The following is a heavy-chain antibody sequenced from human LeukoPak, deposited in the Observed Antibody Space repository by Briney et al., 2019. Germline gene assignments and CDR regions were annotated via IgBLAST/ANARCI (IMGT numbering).Heavy chain of an antibody. CDR3: ARDLGYDTSHGGMDV. Sequence: TSQTLSLTCTVSGGSISSGGYYWSCILQHPGKGLECIGYIYYSGSTYYNPSLKSRVTISVDTSKNQFSLKLSSVTAADTAVYYCARDLGYDTSHGGMDVWGQGTTVTVSS. D-gene: IGHD3-3*01. CDR2: IYYSGST. J-gene: IGHJ6*02. CDR1: GGSISSGGYY. V-gene: IGHV4-31*03.